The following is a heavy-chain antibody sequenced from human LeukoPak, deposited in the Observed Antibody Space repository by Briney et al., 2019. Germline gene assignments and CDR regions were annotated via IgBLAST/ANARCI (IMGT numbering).Heavy chain of an antibody. Sequence: GASVKVSCKASGYTFTGYYMHWVRQAPGQGLEWMGWINPNSGGTNYAQKFQGRVTMTRDTSISTAYMELSRLRSDDTAVYYCARDQSYGSGSYYNPGDYWGQGTLVTVSS. CDR1: GYTFTGYY. V-gene: IGHV1-2*02. J-gene: IGHJ4*02. D-gene: IGHD3-10*01. CDR2: INPNSGGT. CDR3: ARDQSYGSGSYYNPGDY.